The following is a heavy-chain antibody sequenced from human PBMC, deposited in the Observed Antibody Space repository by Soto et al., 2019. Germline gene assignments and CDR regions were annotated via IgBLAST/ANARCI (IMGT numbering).Heavy chain of an antibody. V-gene: IGHV1-2*04. Sequence: GRGSCKAASYSFTDPHIHWVRQAPGQRIEWLGRINPKSGGTSTAQKFQGWVTMTTDTSISTASMELTRLTSDDTAIYYCARDDATACSTRVGSLVESPITVVWG. CDR1: SYSFTDPH. CDR3: ARDDATACSTRVGSLVESPITVV. CDR2: INPKSGGT. D-gene: IGHD3-16*01. J-gene: IGHJ3*01.